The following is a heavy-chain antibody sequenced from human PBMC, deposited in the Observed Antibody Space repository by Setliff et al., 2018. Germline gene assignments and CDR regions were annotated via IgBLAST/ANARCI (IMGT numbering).Heavy chain of an antibody. J-gene: IGHJ6*03. Sequence: TLSLTCTVSGGSVNSGYDNWNWLRQPAGKGLEWIGHINRRGSTNFTPSLRSRVTISLDTSKNQFSLNLTSVTAADTAVYYCARATSGWYSAYYYYMDVWGKGTTVTVSS. CDR3: ARATSGWYSAYYYYMDV. CDR2: INRRGST. CDR1: GGSVNSGYDN. D-gene: IGHD6-19*01. V-gene: IGHV4-61*09.